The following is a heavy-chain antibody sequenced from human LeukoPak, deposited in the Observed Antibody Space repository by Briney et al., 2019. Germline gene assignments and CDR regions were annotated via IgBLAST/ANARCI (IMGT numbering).Heavy chain of an antibody. CDR1: GFTFSDYY. V-gene: IGHV3-11*04. CDR2: INSSGSTI. D-gene: IGHD3-3*01. Sequence: GGSLRLSCAASGFTFSDYYMSWIRQAPGKGLEWVSYINSSGSTIYYADSVKGRFTISRDNAKNSLYLQMNSLRAEDTAVYYCASWKSYYDFWSGYYTDYWGQGTLVTVSS. J-gene: IGHJ4*02. CDR3: ASWKSYYDFWSGYYTDY.